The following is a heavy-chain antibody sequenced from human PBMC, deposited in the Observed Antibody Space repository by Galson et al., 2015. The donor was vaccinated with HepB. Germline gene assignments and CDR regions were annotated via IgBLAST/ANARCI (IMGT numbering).Heavy chain of an antibody. V-gene: IGHV6-1*01. D-gene: IGHD2-15*01. CDR2: TYYRSKWYN. Sequence: CAISGDSVSSNSAAWNWIRQSPSRGLEWLGRTYYRSKWYNDYAVSVKSRITINPDTSKNQFSLQLNSVTPGDTAVYYCARGNLPCSGGSCYSGYYYGMDVWGQGTTVTVSS. CDR1: GDSVSSNSAA. J-gene: IGHJ6*02. CDR3: ARGNLPCSGGSCYSGYYYGMDV.